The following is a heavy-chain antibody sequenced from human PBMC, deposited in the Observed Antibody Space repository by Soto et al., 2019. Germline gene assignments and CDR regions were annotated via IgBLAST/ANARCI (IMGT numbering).Heavy chain of an antibody. V-gene: IGHV1-69*01. D-gene: IGHD5-18*01. J-gene: IGHJ3*01. CDR3: VRDLTLGYRSGGDGFGV. CDR2: LTPLYGIA. Sequence: QVHLEQYGAEGKKHGSSVKVSCKASGGIFKTDAVAWVRQAPGQGLEWVGGLTPLYGIANYAQKFQGRVTITADESTGAAYMEVSSLIAEDTAVYYCVRDLTLGYRSGGDGFGVWGQGTMVTVSS. CDR1: GGIFKTDA.